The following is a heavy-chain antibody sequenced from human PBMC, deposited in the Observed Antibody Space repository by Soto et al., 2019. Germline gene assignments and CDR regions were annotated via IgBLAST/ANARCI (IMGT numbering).Heavy chain of an antibody. Sequence: ASVKVSCKASGYTFTSYGISWVRQAPGQGLEWMGWISAYNGNTNYAQKLQGRVTMTTDTSTSTAYMELRSLRSDDTAVYYCARDPPDLRYVNWLSRGYFEFWGQGTLVTVSS. D-gene: IGHD3-9*01. CDR1: GYTFTSYG. J-gene: IGHJ4*02. CDR3: ARDPPDLRYVNWLSRGYFEF. V-gene: IGHV1-18*01. CDR2: ISAYNGNT.